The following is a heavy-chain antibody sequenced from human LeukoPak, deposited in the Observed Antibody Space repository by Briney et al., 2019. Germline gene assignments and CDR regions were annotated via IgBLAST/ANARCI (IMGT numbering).Heavy chain of an antibody. Sequence: GGSLRLSCAASGFTFSSYEMNWVRQAPGKGLEWVSYISSSGSTIYCADSVKGRFTISRDNAKNSLYLQMNSLRAEDTAVYYCARKEGWLQGFDYWGQGTLVTVSS. CDR3: ARKEGWLQGFDY. CDR1: GFTFSSYE. CDR2: ISSSGSTI. V-gene: IGHV3-48*03. J-gene: IGHJ4*02. D-gene: IGHD5-24*01.